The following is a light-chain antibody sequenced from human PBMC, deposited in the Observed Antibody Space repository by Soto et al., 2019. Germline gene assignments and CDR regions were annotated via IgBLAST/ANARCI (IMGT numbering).Light chain of an antibody. J-gene: IGKJ1*01. CDR2: GAS. V-gene: IGKV3-20*01. CDR3: QHYSSQT. CDR1: QSVSSNY. Sequence: IVLTQSTATLSLSPGERATLSCRASQSVSSNYLAWYQQRPGQAPRLLIYGASSRATGIPDRFSGSGSGTDFTLTISRLEPEDSAVYFCQHYSSQTFGQGTKVDIK.